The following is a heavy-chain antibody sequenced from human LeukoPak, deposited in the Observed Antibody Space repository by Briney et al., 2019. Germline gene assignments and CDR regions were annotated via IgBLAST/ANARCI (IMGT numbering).Heavy chain of an antibody. CDR1: GGSISSYY. Sequence: PSETLSLTCTVSGGSISSYYWSWIRQPPGKGLEWIGYIYYSGSTNYNPSLKSRVTISVDTSKNQFSLKLSSVTAADTAVYYCARRRGYSYGPDFDYWGQGSLVTVSS. CDR3: ARRRGYSYGPDFDY. CDR2: IYYSGST. D-gene: IGHD5-18*01. V-gene: IGHV4-59*01. J-gene: IGHJ4*02.